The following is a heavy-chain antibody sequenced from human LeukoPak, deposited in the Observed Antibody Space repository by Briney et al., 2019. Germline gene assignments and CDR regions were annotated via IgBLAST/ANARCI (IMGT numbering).Heavy chain of an antibody. CDR2: IYPGDSDT. CDR1: GYNFTRDW. V-gene: IGHV5-51*01. D-gene: IGHD2-15*01. Sequence: GESLQISCKGSGYNFTRDWIGWVRQMPGKGLEWMGIIYPGDSDTRYSPSFQGQVTISADKSISTAFLQWSSLKASDTAIYYCARPKSAMTRGGFDIWGQGTMVTVSS. CDR3: ARPKSAMTRGGFDI. J-gene: IGHJ3*02.